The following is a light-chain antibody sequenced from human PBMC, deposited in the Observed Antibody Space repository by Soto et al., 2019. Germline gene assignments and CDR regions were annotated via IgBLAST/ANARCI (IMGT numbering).Light chain of an antibody. CDR2: GAS. CDR1: QGISSA. CDR3: QQFHTFPLP. V-gene: IGKV1-13*02. J-gene: IGKJ4*01. Sequence: IQLTQSPSSLSASVGDRVTITCRASQGISSALAWYHQRPGKPPKLLIFGASNLSRGVPSRFSGSGSGTDFTLTISSLQPDDFATYSCQQFHTFPLPFGGGTQVEIK.